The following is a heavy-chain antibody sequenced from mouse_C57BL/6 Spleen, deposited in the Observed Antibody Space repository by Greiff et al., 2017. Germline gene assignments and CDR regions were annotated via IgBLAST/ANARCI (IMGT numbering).Heavy chain of an antibody. D-gene: IGHD1-1*01. CDR3: AKDGSSRYYAMDY. CDR2: ISSGSSTI. CDR1: GFTFSDYG. Sequence: EVHLVESGGGLVKPGGSLKLSCAASGFTFSDYGMHWVRQAPEKGLEWVAYISSGSSTIYYADTVKGRFTISRDNAKNTLFLQMTSLRSEDTAMYYCAKDGSSRYYAMDYWGQGTSVTVSS. V-gene: IGHV5-17*01. J-gene: IGHJ4*01.